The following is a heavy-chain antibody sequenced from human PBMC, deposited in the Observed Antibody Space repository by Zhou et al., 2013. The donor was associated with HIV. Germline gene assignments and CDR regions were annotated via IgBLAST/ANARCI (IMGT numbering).Heavy chain of an antibody. Sequence: VQLVQSGTEVRKPGTSVKISCTASGGTFENYPVSWVRQAPGQGLDWVGGFLPVVGIAQFSRRFQDRVTISADKSKTVYYLQLNSLTLEDTAVYYCARGDLWSYYYYGMDVWGQGTTVTVSS. V-gene: IGHV1-69*04. D-gene: IGHD3-10*01. J-gene: IGHJ6*02. CDR2: FLPVVGIA. CDR1: GGTFENYP. CDR3: ARGDLWSYYYYGMDV.